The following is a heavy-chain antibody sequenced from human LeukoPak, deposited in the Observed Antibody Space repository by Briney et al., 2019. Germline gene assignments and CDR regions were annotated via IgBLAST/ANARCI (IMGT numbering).Heavy chain of an antibody. V-gene: IGHV3-21*01. CDR2: ISSSSSYI. Sequence: GGSLRLSCAASGFTFSSYSMNWVRQAPGKGLEWVSSISSSSSYIYYADSVKGRFTISRDNAKNSLYLQMNSLRAEDTAVYYCARAPGTSAYYYYMDVWGKGTTVTVSS. D-gene: IGHD1-1*01. J-gene: IGHJ6*03. CDR3: ARAPGTSAYYYYMDV. CDR1: GFTFSSYS.